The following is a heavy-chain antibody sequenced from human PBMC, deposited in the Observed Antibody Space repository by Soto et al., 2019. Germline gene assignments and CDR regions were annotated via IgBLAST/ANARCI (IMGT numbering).Heavy chain of an antibody. CDR2: ISSNGGST. CDR3: VKDGSLPTSSSGLQDY. Sequence: GGSLRLSCSASGFTFSSYAMHWVRQAPGKGLEYVSAISSNGGSTYYADSVKGRFTISRDNSKNTLYLQMSSLRAEDTAVYYCVKDGSLPTSSSGLQDYWGQGTLVTVSS. J-gene: IGHJ4*02. D-gene: IGHD6-19*01. CDR1: GFTFSSYA. V-gene: IGHV3-64D*08.